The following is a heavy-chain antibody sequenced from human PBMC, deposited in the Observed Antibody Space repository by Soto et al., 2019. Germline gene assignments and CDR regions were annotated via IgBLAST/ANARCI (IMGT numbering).Heavy chain of an antibody. CDR3: ARYDAFKAFDL. J-gene: IGHJ3*01. CDR2: ISPNGQGI. D-gene: IGHD1-1*01. V-gene: IGHV3-23*01. Sequence: EVKLLESGGGLVQPGGSLRLSCGVSGFTVTSNGVSWVRQAPGKGLEWVSAISPNGQGIWYADSVKGRFTISRDISRNTVFLQMDSLRVEDTGIYYCARYDAFKAFDLWGQGTMVTVSS. CDR1: GFTVTSNG.